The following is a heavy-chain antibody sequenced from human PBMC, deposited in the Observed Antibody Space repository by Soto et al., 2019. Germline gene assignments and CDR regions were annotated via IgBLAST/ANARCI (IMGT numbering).Heavy chain of an antibody. CDR1: GGSISSSRYY. J-gene: IGHJ6*02. V-gene: IGHV4-39*01. CDR3: ASPTWNYGDYYYGMDV. CDR2: IYYSGST. D-gene: IGHD1-7*01. Sequence: SETLSLTCTVSGGSISSSRYYWGWIRQPPGKGLEWIGSIYYSGSTYYNPSLKSRVTISVDTSKNQFSLKLSSVTAADTAVYYCASPTWNYGDYYYGMDVWGQGTTVTVSS.